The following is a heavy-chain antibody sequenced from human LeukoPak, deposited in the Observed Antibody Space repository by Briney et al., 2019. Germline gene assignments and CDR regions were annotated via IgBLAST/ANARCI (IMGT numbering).Heavy chain of an antibody. J-gene: IGHJ4*02. CDR2: INSDGSST. V-gene: IGHV3-74*01. CDR3: ARGSSGYLVDY. CDR1: GFTFSSYW. D-gene: IGHD3-22*01. Sequence: GGSLRLSCAASGFTFSSYWMHWVRQAPGKGLVWVSRINSDGSSTSYADSVKGRFTISRDNAKNTLYLQMNSLRAEDTAVYYCARGSSGYLVDYWGQGTLVTVSS.